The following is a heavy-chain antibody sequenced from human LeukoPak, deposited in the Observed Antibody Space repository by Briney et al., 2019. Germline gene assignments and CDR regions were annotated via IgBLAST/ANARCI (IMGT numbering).Heavy chain of an antibody. CDR2: IYSGGST. V-gene: IGHV3-66*01. D-gene: IGHD2-21*02. CDR1: GFTVSSNY. J-gene: IGHJ6*02. CDR3: ASVTPADYYYGMDV. Sequence: GGSLRLSCAASGFTVSSNYMSWVRQAPGKGLEWVSVIYSGGSTYYADSVKGRFTISRDNSKNTLYLQMNSLRAEDTAVYYCASVTPADYYYGMDVWGQGTTVTVSS.